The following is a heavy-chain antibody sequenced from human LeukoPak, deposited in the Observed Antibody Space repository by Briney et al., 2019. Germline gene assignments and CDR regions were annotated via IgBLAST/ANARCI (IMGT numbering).Heavy chain of an antibody. CDR3: ARYDILTGVNAFDI. Sequence: PSETLSLTCAVYGGSFSGYYWSWVRQPPGKGLEWIGEIYHSGSTNYNPSLKSRVTISVDKSKNQSSLKLSSVTAADTAVYYCARYDILTGVNAFDIWGQGTMVTVSS. D-gene: IGHD3-9*01. J-gene: IGHJ3*02. V-gene: IGHV4-34*01. CDR1: GGSFSGYY. CDR2: IYHSGST.